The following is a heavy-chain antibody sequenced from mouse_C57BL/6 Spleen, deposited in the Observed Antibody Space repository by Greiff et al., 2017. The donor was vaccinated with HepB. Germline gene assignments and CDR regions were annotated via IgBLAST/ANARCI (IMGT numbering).Heavy chain of an antibody. CDR3: ARMGPITTVVATPSYFDV. V-gene: IGHV8-8*01. Sequence: QVTLKESGPGILQPSQTLSLTCSFSGFSLSTFGMGVSWIRQPSGQGLEWLAHIWWDDDKYYNPALKSRLTISKDTSKNQVFLKIANVDTADTATYYCARMGPITTVVATPSYFDVWGTGTTVTVSS. D-gene: IGHD1-1*01. CDR1: GFSLSTFGMG. J-gene: IGHJ1*03. CDR2: IWWDDDK.